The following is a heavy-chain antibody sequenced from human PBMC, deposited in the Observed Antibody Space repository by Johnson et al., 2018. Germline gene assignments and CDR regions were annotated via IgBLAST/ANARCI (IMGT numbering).Heavy chain of an antibody. CDR1: GITLNTYD. Sequence: VQLLESGGGLVQPGESLRLSCTASGITLNTYDIHWIRQAAGKGLEWLSYISGSGSTIYYADSVKGRFTVSTDTAKNSVILQMNSLRDEDTAVYYCRRWGGNTDIWGQGTMVTVSS. CDR2: ISGSGSTI. CDR3: RRWGGNTDI. V-gene: IGHV3-48*02. J-gene: IGHJ3*02. D-gene: IGHD2/OR15-2a*01.